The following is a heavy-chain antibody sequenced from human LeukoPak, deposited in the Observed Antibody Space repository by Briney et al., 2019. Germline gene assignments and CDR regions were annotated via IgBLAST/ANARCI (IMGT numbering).Heavy chain of an antibody. CDR1: GGSISSSSYY. Sequence: SETLSLTCTVSGGSISSSSYYWGWIRQPPGKGLEWIGSIYYSGSTYYNPSLKSRVTISVDTSKNQFSLKLSSVTAADTAVYYCARDRNLYSGSYRFWGQGTLVTVSS. CDR2: IYYSGST. V-gene: IGHV4-39*07. D-gene: IGHD1-26*01. J-gene: IGHJ4*02. CDR3: ARDRNLYSGSYRF.